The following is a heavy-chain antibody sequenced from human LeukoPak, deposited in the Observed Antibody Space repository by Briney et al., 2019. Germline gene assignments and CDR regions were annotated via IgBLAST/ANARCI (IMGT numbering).Heavy chain of an antibody. J-gene: IGHJ5*02. CDR2: FDPEDGET. CDR3: ATEDYSSSSLRWFDP. Sequence: GASVKVSCKVSGYTLTELSMHWVRQAPGKGLEWMGGFDPEDGETIYAQKFQGRVTMTEDTSTDTAYMELSSLRSEDTAVYYCATEDYSSSSLRWFDPWGQGTLVTVSS. CDR1: GYTLTELS. D-gene: IGHD6-6*01. V-gene: IGHV1-24*01.